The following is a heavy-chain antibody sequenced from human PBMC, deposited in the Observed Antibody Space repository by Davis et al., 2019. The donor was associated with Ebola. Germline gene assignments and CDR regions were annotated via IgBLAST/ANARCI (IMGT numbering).Heavy chain of an antibody. CDR2: IWYDGSNK. V-gene: IGHV3-33*01. CDR1: GFTFSSYG. D-gene: IGHD3-3*01. CDR3: ARGDGFLEWYYYYGMDV. Sequence: GESLKISCAASGFTFSSYGMHWVRQAPGKGLEWVAVIWYDGSNKYYADSVKGRFTISRDNSKNTLYLQMNSLRAEDTAVYYCARGDGFLEWYYYYGMDVWGQGTTVTVSS. J-gene: IGHJ6*02.